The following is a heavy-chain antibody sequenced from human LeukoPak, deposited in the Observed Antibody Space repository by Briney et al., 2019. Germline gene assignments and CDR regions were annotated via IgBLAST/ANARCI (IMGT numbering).Heavy chain of an antibody. CDR2: ISSSSSYI. CDR3: ARGDATGDFYYHGMDV. V-gene: IGHV3-21*01. J-gene: IGHJ6*02. D-gene: IGHD7-27*01. CDR1: GFTFSSYS. Sequence: GGSLRLSCAASGFTFSSYSMNWVRQAPGKGLEWVSSISSSSSYIYYADSVKGRFTISRDNSKNTLYLQMNSLRAEDTAVYYCARGDATGDFYYHGMDVWGQGTTVTVSS.